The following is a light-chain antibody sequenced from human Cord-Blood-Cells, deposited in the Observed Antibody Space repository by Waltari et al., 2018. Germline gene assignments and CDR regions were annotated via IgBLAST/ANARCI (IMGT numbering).Light chain of an antibody. V-gene: IGKV3-11*01. CDR3: QQRSNWPPGYT. CDR2: DAS. J-gene: IGKJ2*01. Sequence: EIVLTQSPATLSLSPGERATLSCRASQSVSSYLAWYQQKPGQAPRLLINDASNRATVIPTRFSGSGSGTDFTLTISRLEPEDFAVYYCQQRSNWPPGYTFGQGTKLEIK. CDR1: QSVSSY.